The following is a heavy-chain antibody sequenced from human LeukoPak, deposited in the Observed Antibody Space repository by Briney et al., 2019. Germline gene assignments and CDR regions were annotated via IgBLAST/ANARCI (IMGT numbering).Heavy chain of an antibody. CDR1: GGSISSYY. D-gene: IGHD2-15*01. CDR3: ARDALYCSGGSCYFDY. J-gene: IGHJ4*02. Sequence: PSETLSLTCPVSGGSISSYYWSWIRQPAAKGLEWIGRIYTSGSTNYNPSLKSRVTMSVDTSNNQFSLKLSSVTAADTAVYYCARDALYCSGGSCYFDYWGQGTLVTV. V-gene: IGHV4-4*07. CDR2: IYTSGST.